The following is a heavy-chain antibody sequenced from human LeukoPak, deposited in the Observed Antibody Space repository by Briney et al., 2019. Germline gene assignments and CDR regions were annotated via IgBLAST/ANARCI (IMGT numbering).Heavy chain of an antibody. J-gene: IGHJ3*02. D-gene: IGHD3-10*01. Sequence: SETLSLTCTVSGYSISSGYYWGWIRQPPGKGLEWIGSIYHSGSTYYNPSLKSRVTISVDTSKNQFSLKLSSVTAADTAVYYCATTRGGAFDIWGQGTMVTVSS. CDR1: GYSISSGYY. V-gene: IGHV4-38-2*02. CDR3: ATTRGGAFDI. CDR2: IYHSGST.